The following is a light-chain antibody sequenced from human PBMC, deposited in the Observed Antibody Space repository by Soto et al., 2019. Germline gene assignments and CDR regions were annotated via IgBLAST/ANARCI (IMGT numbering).Light chain of an antibody. J-gene: IGKJ1*01. Sequence: ENVLTQSPATLSSFPGDRVTLSCRASQYINTRLAWYQHRPGQPPRLLIYAASTRAAGIPDRFGGSGSGRDFNFTISRLEPEDFAVYYCQQYGSPHWTFGQGTKVDIK. CDR2: AAS. V-gene: IGKV3-20*01. CDR1: QYINTR. CDR3: QQYGSPHWT.